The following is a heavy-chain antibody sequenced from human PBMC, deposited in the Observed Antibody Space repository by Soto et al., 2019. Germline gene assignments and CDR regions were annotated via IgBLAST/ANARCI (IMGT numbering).Heavy chain of an antibody. Sequence: QVQLVQSGAEVKKPGASVKVSCKASGYTFTSYGISWVRQAPGQGLEWMGWIRAYNGNTNYAQKLEDRVTMTTDSSTSTAYIELRCLKSDETAVYYCARDLPTMDGWCQGTTVTVSS. J-gene: IGHJ6*02. CDR3: ARDLPTMDG. V-gene: IGHV1-18*01. CDR1: GYTFTSYG. CDR2: IRAYNGNT.